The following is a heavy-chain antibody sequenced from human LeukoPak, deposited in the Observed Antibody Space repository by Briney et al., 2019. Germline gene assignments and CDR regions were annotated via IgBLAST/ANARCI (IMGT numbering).Heavy chain of an antibody. D-gene: IGHD2-15*01. J-gene: IGHJ5*02. CDR3: ARENGGGGSCLLCDWFDP. CDR2: IWYDGSNK. V-gene: IGHV3-33*01. CDR1: GFTFSSYG. Sequence: GGSLRLSCAASGFTFSSYGMHWVRQAPGKGLEWVAVIWYDGSNKYYADSEKGRFTISRENSKNTLYLQMNSLRAEDTAVYYCARENGGGGSCLLCDWFDPWGQGTLVTVSS.